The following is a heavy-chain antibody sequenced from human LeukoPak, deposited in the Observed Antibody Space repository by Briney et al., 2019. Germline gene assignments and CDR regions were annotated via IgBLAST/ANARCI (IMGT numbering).Heavy chain of an antibody. CDR1: GGSLSSSNW. J-gene: IGHJ1*01. D-gene: IGHD3-3*01. V-gene: IGHV4-4*02. CDR3: ARARSGSHKYFQH. Sequence: PSETLSLTCAVSGGSLSSSNWWSWVRQPPGKGLEWIGEIYHSGSTNYNPSLKSRVTISVDKSKNQFSLKLSSVTAADMAVYYCARARSGSHKYFQHWGQGTLVTVSS. CDR2: IYHSGST.